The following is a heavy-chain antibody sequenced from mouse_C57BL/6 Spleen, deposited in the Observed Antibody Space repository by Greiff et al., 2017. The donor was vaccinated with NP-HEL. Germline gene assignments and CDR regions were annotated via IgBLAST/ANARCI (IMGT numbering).Heavy chain of an antibody. V-gene: IGHV5-4*01. CDR1: GFTFSSYA. J-gene: IGHJ3*01. Sequence: EVQRVESGGGLVKPGGSLKLSCAASGFTFSSYAMSWVRQTPEKRLEWVATISDGGSYTYYQDNVKGRFTISRDNAKNNLYLQMSHLKSEDTAMYSCAGGGGYDYDGAWFAYWGQGTLVTVSA. D-gene: IGHD2-4*01. CDR3: AGGGGYDYDGAWFAY. CDR2: ISDGGSYT.